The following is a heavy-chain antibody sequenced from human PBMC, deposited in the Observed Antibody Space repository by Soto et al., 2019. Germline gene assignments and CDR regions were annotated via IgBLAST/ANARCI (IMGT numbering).Heavy chain of an antibody. CDR1: GGSVSSGSYY. V-gene: IGHV4-61*01. CDR2: IYYSGST. CDR3: AHSGPIATVAFDY. Sequence: SETLSLTCTVSGGSVSSGSYYWSWIRQPPGKGLEWIGYIYYSGSTNYNPSLKSRVTISVDTAKNQVVLTMTNVHPEDTATYFCAHSGPIATVAFDYWGQGILVTVSS. D-gene: IGHD6-13*01. J-gene: IGHJ4*02.